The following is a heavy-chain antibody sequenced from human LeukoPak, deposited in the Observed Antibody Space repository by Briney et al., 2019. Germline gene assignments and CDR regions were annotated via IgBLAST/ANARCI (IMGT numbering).Heavy chain of an antibody. Sequence: ASVKVSCKASGYTFTSYGISWVRQAPGQGLEWMGWINPNSGGTNYAQKFQGRVTMTRDTSISTAYMELSRLRTDDTAVYYCARVEGGWDSSGYYFEYFQHWGQGTLVTVSS. CDR3: ARVEGGWDSSGYYFEYFQH. D-gene: IGHD3-22*01. CDR2: INPNSGGT. J-gene: IGHJ1*01. CDR1: GYTFTSYG. V-gene: IGHV1-2*02.